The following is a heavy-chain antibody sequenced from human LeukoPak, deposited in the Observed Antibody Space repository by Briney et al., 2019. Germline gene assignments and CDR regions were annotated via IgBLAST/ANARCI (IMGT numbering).Heavy chain of an antibody. Sequence: PGRSLRLSCAASGFTFDDYAMHWVRQAPGKGLEWVSGISWNSGSIGYADSVKGRFTISRDNAKNSLYLQMNSLRAEDTAFYYCAKTDYGDDLYYFNSWGQGTLVTVSS. V-gene: IGHV3-9*01. D-gene: IGHD4-17*01. CDR1: GFTFDDYA. J-gene: IGHJ4*02. CDR3: AKTDYGDDLYYFNS. CDR2: ISWNSGSI.